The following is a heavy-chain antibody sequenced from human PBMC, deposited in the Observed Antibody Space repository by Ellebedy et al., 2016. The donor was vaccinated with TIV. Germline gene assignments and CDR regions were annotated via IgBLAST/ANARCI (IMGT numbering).Heavy chain of an antibody. CDR3: TRVGYSSAYYFDR. D-gene: IGHD6-19*01. CDR2: IKREVSGGTR. CDR1: GFIFGDYV. J-gene: IGHJ4*02. Sequence: GESLKISCKVSGFIFGDYVISWFRQAPGKGLEWVGFIKREVSGGTREYAASVKGRFIISRDESKNIAYLQMNSLKTEDTAVYYCTRVGYSSAYYFDRWGQGTLVTVSS. V-gene: IGHV3-49*03.